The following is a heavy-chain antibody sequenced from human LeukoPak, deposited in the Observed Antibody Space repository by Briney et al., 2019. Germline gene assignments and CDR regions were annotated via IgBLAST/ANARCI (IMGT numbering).Heavy chain of an antibody. D-gene: IGHD3-16*01. V-gene: IGHV3-7*01. CDR1: GFTFSRFR. J-gene: IGHJ4*02. CDR3: ASSWGSAIDF. CDR2: IKQDGSEI. Sequence: GESLRLSCAASGFTFSRFRMSWVRQSPGKGLEWVANIKQDGSEIYYVDSVKGRFTVSTDNAKNSLYLQMNSLRVEDTAVYYCASSWGSAIDFWGQGTLVTVSS.